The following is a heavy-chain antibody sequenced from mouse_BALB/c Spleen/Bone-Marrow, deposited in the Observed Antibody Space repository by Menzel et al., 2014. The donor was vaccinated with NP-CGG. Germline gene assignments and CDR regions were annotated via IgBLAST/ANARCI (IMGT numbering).Heavy chain of an antibody. V-gene: IGHV5-17*02. CDR1: GFTFSSFG. D-gene: IGHD2-1*01. Sequence: EVKVVESGGGLVQPGGSRKLSCAASGFTFSSFGMHWGRQAPEKGLEWVAYISSGSSTIYYADTVKGRFTISRDNPKNTLFLQMTSLRSEDTAMYYCARGGNFAWFAYWGQGTLVTASA. CDR3: ARGGNFAWFAY. CDR2: ISSGSSTI. J-gene: IGHJ3*01.